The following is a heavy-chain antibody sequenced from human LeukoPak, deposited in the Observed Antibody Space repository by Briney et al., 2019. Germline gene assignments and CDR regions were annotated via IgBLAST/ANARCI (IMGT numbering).Heavy chain of an antibody. CDR2: INHRGST. CDR3: ARVRITIFGVVIRGHYYYYMDV. V-gene: IGHV4-34*01. Sequence: PSETLSLTCAVYGGSFSGYYWSWIRQPPGKGREWIGEINHRGSTNYNPSLKSRVTISVDTSKNQFSLKLSSVTAADTAVYYCARVRITIFGVVIRGHYYYYMDVWGKGTTVTVSS. D-gene: IGHD3-3*01. J-gene: IGHJ6*03. CDR1: GGSFSGYY.